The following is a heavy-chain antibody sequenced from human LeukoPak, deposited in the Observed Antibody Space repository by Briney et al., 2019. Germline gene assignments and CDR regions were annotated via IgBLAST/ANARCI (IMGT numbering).Heavy chain of an antibody. CDR1: GFTFSSYA. J-gene: IGHJ4*02. CDR2: ISYDGSNK. CDR3: AREGPSDYYDSSEPPPVYFDY. D-gene: IGHD3-22*01. V-gene: IGHV3-30-3*01. Sequence: GGSLRLSCAASGFTFSSYAMHWVRQAPGKGLEWVAVISYDGSNKYYADSVKGRFTISRDNSKNTLYLQMNSLRAEDTAVYYCAREGPSDYYDSSEPPPVYFDYWGQGTLVTVSS.